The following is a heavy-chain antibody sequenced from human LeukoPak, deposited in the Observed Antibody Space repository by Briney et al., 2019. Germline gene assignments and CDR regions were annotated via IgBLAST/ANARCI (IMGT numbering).Heavy chain of an antibody. CDR2: IYSGGSK. Sequence: GGSLRLSCAASGFTFSSYAMSWVRQAPGKGLEWVSVIYSGGSKYYADSVKGRFTISRDNSKNALYLQMNSVRAEDTAVYYCARDRVGGLDVWGQGTTVTVSS. V-gene: IGHV3-66*01. D-gene: IGHD2-15*01. CDR3: ARDRVGGLDV. CDR1: GFTFSSYA. J-gene: IGHJ6*02.